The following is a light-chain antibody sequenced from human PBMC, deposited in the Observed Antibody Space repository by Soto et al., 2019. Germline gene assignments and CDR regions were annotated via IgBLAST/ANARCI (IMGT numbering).Light chain of an antibody. CDR1: QGISSY. V-gene: IGKV1-9*01. CDR2: AAS. CDR3: LQVNSYPIT. Sequence: IQLTQSPSSLSASVGDRVTITCRASQGISSYLAWYQQKPGKAPKLLIYAASTLQSGVPSRFSGRGSGTDVTLTISSLQPEDFASYYCLQVNSYPITFGQGTRLEIK. J-gene: IGKJ5*01.